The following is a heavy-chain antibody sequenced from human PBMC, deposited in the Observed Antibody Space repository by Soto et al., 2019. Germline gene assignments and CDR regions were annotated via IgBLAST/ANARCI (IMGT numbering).Heavy chain of an antibody. CDR3: AKGPDILTGSHDF. CDR1: GFIFSRYA. V-gene: IGHV3-23*01. CDR2: IRGSGTTT. D-gene: IGHD3-9*01. Sequence: GGSLRPSCAASGFIFSRYAVICVRWAPEKGREGVSTIRGSGTTTDYADSVKGRFTISSDNSQNTLYLPMTNLRAEDTAVYYCAKGPDILTGSHDFWGHGTLVTVSS. J-gene: IGHJ4*01.